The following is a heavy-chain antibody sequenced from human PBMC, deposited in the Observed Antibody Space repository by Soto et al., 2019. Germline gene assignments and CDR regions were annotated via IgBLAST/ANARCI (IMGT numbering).Heavy chain of an antibody. J-gene: IGHJ4*02. CDR3: ARATYYYDSTGPKIGYFDY. D-gene: IGHD3-22*01. CDR1: GLTFSSYA. Sequence: PGGSLRLSCAASGLTFSSYAMHWVRQAPGKGLEWVAVISYDASNKYYADSVKGRFTISRDNSKNTLFLQMNSLRAEDTAVYFCARATYYYDSTGPKIGYFDYWGQGTLVTVPQ. CDR2: ISYDASNK. V-gene: IGHV3-30-3*01.